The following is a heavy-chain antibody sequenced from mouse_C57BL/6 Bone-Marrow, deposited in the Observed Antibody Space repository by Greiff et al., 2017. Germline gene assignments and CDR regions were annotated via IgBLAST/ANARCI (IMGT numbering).Heavy chain of an antibody. CDR3: ARRGAYYYGSSYFWYFDV. D-gene: IGHD1-1*01. CDR1: GYTFTSYW. Sequence: QVQLQQPGAELVKPGASVKMSCKASGYTFTSYWITWVKQRPGQGLEWIGDIYPGSGSTNYNEKFKSKATLPVDTSSSTAYMQLSSLTSEDSAVYYCARRGAYYYGSSYFWYFDVWGTGTTVTVSS. J-gene: IGHJ1*03. CDR2: IYPGSGST. V-gene: IGHV1-55*01.